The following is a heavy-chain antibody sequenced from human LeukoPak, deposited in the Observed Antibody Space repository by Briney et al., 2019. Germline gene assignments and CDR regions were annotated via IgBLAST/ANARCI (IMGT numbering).Heavy chain of an antibody. CDR3: ARSIPSTVTPPVDY. V-gene: IGHV3-21*01. J-gene: IGHJ4*02. D-gene: IGHD4-17*01. Sequence: GGSLRLSCVVSGFTFSESWMSWVRQAPGKGLEWVSSISSSSSYIYYADSVKGRFTISRDNAKNSLYLQMNSLRAEDTAVYYCARSIPSTVTPPVDYWGQGTLVTVSS. CDR1: GFTFSESW. CDR2: ISSSSSYI.